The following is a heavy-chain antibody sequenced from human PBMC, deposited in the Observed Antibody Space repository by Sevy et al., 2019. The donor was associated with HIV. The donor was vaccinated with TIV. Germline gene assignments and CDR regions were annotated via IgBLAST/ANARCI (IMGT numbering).Heavy chain of an antibody. CDR2: ISSSSSTI. CDR1: GFTFSSYS. CDR3: ARSLTRNGYYGMDV. J-gene: IGHJ6*02. V-gene: IGHV3-48*02. Sequence: GGSLRLSCAASGFTFSSYSMNWVRQAPGKGLEWVSYISSSSSTIYYADSVKGRVTSSRDNAKNSLYLQMNSLRDEDTAVYYCARSLTRNGYYGMDVWGQGTTVTVSS. D-gene: IGHD3-9*01.